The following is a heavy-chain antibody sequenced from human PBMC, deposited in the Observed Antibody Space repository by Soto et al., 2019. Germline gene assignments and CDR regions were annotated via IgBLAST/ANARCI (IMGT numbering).Heavy chain of an antibody. CDR2: IIPMFGTA. J-gene: IGHJ4*02. CDR1: GGTFSTYA. D-gene: IGHD5-18*01. V-gene: IGHV1-69*12. Sequence: QVQLVQSGAEVKKPESSVKVSCKAPGGTFSTYAISWVRQAPGQGLEWMGGIIPMFGTANYAQRFQDRVTITADESTNTVYTKLSSLRSEDTAVYFCASGIQLWLRRINNGYSGWGQGTLVTVSS. CDR3: ASGIQLWLRRINNGYSG.